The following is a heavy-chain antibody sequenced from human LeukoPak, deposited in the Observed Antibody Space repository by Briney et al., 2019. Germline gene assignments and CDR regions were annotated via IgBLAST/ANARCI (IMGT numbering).Heavy chain of an antibody. CDR3: ARDRPYTGGWRGFDY. CDR1: VGTFSRYA. V-gene: IGHV1-69*01. J-gene: IGHJ4*02. CDR2: IIPMFGIA. Sequence: SVTVSCKASVGTFSRYAISWGRQAPGQGLEWMGGIIPMFGIANYAQKFQGRVTITADESTSTAYMELSSLRSEDTAVYYCARDRPYTGGWRGFDYWGQGTLVTVSS. D-gene: IGHD6-19*01.